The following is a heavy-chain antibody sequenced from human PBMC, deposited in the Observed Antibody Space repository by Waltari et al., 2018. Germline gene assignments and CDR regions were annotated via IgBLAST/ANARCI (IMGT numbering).Heavy chain of an antibody. CDR1: GGSISSSNW. D-gene: IGHD2-21*02. V-gene: IGHV4-4*02. Sequence: QVQLQESGPGLVKPSGTLSLTCAVSGGSISSSNWWSWVRQPPGKGLDWIGEIYHSGSTNYNPSLKSRVTISVDKSKNQFSLKLSSVTAADTAVYYCAFYGGNSFDYYYGMDVWGQGTTVTVSS. J-gene: IGHJ6*02. CDR3: AFYGGNSFDYYYGMDV. CDR2: IYHSGST.